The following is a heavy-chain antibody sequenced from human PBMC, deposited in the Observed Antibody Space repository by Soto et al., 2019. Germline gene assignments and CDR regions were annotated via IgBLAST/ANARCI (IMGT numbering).Heavy chain of an antibody. CDR2: INAGNGNT. CDR1: GYTFTSYA. D-gene: IGHD2-15*01. Sequence: GASVKVSCKASGYTFTSYAMHWVRQAPGQRLEWMGWINAGNGNTKYSQKLQGRVTITRDTSASTAYMELSSLRSEDTAVYYCARVVCSGGSCYSARLYYFDYWGQGTLVTVSS. CDR3: ARVVCSGGSCYSARLYYFDY. J-gene: IGHJ4*02. V-gene: IGHV1-3*01.